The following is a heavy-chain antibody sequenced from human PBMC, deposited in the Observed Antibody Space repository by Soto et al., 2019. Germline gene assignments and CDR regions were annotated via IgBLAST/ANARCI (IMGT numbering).Heavy chain of an antibody. Sequence: QVQLVQSGAEVKKPGASVKISCKASGYTFSTYAMHWVRQAPGQRPEWMGWINGGNGNTKYSQNLQGRVTITRDTSASTAYMEVSSLRSEGTAVYYCARSNIAAVDAFDIWGQGTMVAVSS. CDR3: ARSNIAAVDAFDI. V-gene: IGHV1-3*01. CDR2: INGGNGNT. J-gene: IGHJ3*02. D-gene: IGHD6-25*01. CDR1: GYTFSTYA.